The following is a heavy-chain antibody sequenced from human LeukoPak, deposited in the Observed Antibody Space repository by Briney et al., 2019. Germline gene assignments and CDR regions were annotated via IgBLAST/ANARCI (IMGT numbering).Heavy chain of an antibody. Sequence: GGSLRLSCAASGFXFSSYAVHWVRQAPGKGLEWVAVISYDGSNKYYADPVKGRSTISRDTSQNTLYLQMNSLRPDDTAVYFCARDLVRYSYGYVSDYWGQGTLVTVSS. J-gene: IGHJ4*02. D-gene: IGHD5-18*01. CDR2: ISYDGSNK. CDR3: ARDLVRYSYGYVSDY. V-gene: IGHV3-30-3*01. CDR1: GFXFSSYA.